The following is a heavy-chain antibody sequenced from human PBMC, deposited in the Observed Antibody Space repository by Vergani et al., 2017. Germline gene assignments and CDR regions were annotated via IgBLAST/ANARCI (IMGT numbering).Heavy chain of an antibody. D-gene: IGHD3-10*01. J-gene: IGHJ4*02. CDR2: INWNSESV. CDR1: GFAFEDYA. CDR3: VKGGYYGSGSHGPNYFDS. Sequence: EVHLVESGGGLIQPGKSLRLSCVASGFAFEDYAMHWVRQAPGKGLEWVSGINWNSESVGYVDSVRGRFTISRDNAKKSLYVQMSSLKEEDTAVYYCVKGGYYGSGSHGPNYFDSWGQGTLVSVTS. V-gene: IGHV3-9*01.